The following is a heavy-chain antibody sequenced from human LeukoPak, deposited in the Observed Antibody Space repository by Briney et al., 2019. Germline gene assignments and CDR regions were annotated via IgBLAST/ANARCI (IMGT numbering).Heavy chain of an antibody. Sequence: SGTLSLTCDVSGASISSNNWWSWVRQPPGKGLEWIGEIFHGGNTNYNPSLKSRVTISVDKSNNQFSLKLSSVTAADTAVYYCARSPRYCSSTSCYRWFDPWGQGTLVTVSS. CDR3: ARSPRYCSSTSCYRWFDP. CDR2: IFHGGNT. V-gene: IGHV4-4*02. CDR1: GASISSNNW. J-gene: IGHJ5*02. D-gene: IGHD2-2*01.